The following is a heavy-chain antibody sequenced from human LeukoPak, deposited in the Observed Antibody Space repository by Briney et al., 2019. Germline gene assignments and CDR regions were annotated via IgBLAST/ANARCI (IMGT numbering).Heavy chain of an antibody. CDR1: GFTFSSYG. CDR2: ISYDGSNK. V-gene: IGHV3-30*18. D-gene: IGHD2-15*01. J-gene: IGHJ4*02. CDR3: AKDHIVVVVAATPDY. Sequence: GGSLRLYCAASGFTFSSYGMHWVRQAPGKGLEGVAVISYDGSNKYYADSVKGRFTISRDNSKNTLYLQMNSLRAEDTAVYYCAKDHIVVVVAATPDYWGQGTLVTVSS.